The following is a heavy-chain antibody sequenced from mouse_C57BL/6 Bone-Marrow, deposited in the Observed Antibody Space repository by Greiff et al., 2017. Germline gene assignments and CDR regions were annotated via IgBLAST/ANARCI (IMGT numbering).Heavy chain of an antibody. CDR3: ARHSSFAY. CDR2: ISSGSSTI. Sequence: EVKLVESGGGLVKPGGSLKLSRAASGFTFSDYGMHWVRQAPEKGLEWVAYISSGSSTIYYADTVKGRFTISIDNAKNTLFLQMTSLRSEDTSMYYWARHSSFAYWGQGTLVTVSA. V-gene: IGHV5-17*01. CDR1: GFTFSDYG. J-gene: IGHJ3*01.